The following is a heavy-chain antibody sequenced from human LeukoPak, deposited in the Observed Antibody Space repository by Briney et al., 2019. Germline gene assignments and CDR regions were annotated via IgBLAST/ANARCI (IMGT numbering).Heavy chain of an antibody. CDR1: GFTFSRYS. D-gene: IGHD1-26*01. CDR2: ISSSSSYI. CDR3: ARQLRYYYYMDV. V-gene: IGHV3-21*01. Sequence: TGGSLRLSCAASGFTFSRYSMNWVRQAPGKGLEWVSSISSSSSYIYYADSVKGRFTVSRDNANNSLYLQMNSLRAEDTAVYYCARQLRYYYYMDVWGKGTTVTVSS. J-gene: IGHJ6*03.